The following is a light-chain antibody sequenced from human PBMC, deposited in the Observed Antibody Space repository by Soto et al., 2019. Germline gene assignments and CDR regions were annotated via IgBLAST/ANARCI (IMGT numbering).Light chain of an antibody. V-gene: IGKV3-20*01. Sequence: EIVLTQSPATLSLSPGDTASLSCRASQSVSNFLGWYQQKPGQAPRLLIYGASSRATGIPDRFSGSGSGTDFTLTISRLEPEDFAVYYCQQYGSSPTFGQGTKVDIK. J-gene: IGKJ1*01. CDR3: QQYGSSPT. CDR1: QSVSNF. CDR2: GAS.